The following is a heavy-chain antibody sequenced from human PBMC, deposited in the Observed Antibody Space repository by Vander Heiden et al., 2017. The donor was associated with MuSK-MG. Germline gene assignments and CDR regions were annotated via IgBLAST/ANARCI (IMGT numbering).Heavy chain of an antibody. D-gene: IGHD4-17*01. CDR2: LSAYNGNT. CDR1: GYTFPSVG. CDR3: ARSHGDYVPTNFDY. Sequence: QVQLVQSGAEVKKPGASVKVSCQASGYTFPSVGIRWVRQGPGQGLGGMGWLSAYNGNTNYAQKLQGRVTMTTDTSTSTAYMELRSLRSDDTAVYYCARSHGDYVPTNFDYWGQGTLVTVPS. V-gene: IGHV1-18*04. J-gene: IGHJ4*02.